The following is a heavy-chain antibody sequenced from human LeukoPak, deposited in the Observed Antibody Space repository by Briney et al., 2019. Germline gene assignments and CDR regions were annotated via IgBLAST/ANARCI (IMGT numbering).Heavy chain of an antibody. D-gene: IGHD3-16*02. V-gene: IGHV4-59*01. Sequence: PSETLSLTCTVSGGSISSYYWSWIRQPPGKGLEWIGYIYYSGSTNYNSSLKSRVTISVDTSKNQFSLKLSSVTAADTAVYYCARGRKTYDYVWGSYRYLDAFDIWGQGTMVTVSS. CDR1: GGSISSYY. CDR3: ARGRKTYDYVWGSYRYLDAFDI. J-gene: IGHJ3*02. CDR2: IYYSGST.